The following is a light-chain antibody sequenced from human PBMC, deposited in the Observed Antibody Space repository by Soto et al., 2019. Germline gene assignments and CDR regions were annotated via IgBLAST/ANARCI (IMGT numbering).Light chain of an antibody. CDR1: QSVSSY. Sequence: PGERATLSCRASQSVSSYLAWYQQKPGQAPRLLIYDASRRATGIPARFSGSGSGTDFTLTISSLEPEDFAVYYCQQRSNWPRTFGQGTKVEIK. CDR3: QQRSNWPRT. J-gene: IGKJ1*01. CDR2: DAS. V-gene: IGKV3-11*01.